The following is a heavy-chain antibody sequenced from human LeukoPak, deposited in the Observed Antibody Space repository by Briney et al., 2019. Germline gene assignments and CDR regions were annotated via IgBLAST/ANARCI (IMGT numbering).Heavy chain of an antibody. J-gene: IGHJ4*02. CDR2: IWYDGSNK. CDR3: ARDDNASGSYHRGSLDY. D-gene: IGHD3-10*01. V-gene: IGHV3-33*01. CDR1: GFTLSTYG. Sequence: GRSLRLSCAASGFTLSTYGMHWVRQAPGKGLDWLAVIWYDGSNKYYADSVKGRFTISRDNSKNTLYLQMNSLRAEDTAVYYCARDDNASGSYHRGSLDYWGQGTLVTVSS.